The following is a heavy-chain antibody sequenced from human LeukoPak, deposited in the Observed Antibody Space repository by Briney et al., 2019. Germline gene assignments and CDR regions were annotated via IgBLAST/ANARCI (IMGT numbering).Heavy chain of an antibody. CDR2: MNPNSGAT. CDR3: ARGRFFDWPFYFDY. D-gene: IGHD3-9*01. J-gene: IGHJ4*02. Sequence: ASVKVSCKASGYSFIGYYMHWVRQAPGQGLEWMGWMNPNSGATKSAQNFQGRVTMTRDKSIDTAYMELSRLKSDDTAIYFCARGRFFDWPFYFDYWGQGTLVTVSS. CDR1: GYSFIGYY. V-gene: IGHV1-2*02.